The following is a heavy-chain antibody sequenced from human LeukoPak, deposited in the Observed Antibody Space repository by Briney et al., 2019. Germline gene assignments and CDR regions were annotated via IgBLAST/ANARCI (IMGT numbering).Heavy chain of an antibody. CDR1: GFTFSSYA. J-gene: IGHJ6*02. Sequence: GGSLRLSCAASGFTFSSYAMSWVRQAPGKGLEWVSAISGSGGSTYHADSVKGRFTISRDNSKNTLYLQMNSLRAEDTAVYYCAKDMGGYVDHGMDVWGQGTTVTVSS. D-gene: IGHD5-12*01. V-gene: IGHV3-23*01. CDR2: ISGSGGST. CDR3: AKDMGGYVDHGMDV.